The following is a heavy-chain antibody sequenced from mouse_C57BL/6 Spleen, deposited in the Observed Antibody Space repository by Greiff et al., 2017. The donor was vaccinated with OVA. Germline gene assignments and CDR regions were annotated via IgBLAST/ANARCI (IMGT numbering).Heavy chain of an antibody. V-gene: IGHV1-62-2*01. CDR2: FYPGSGSI. Sequence: VKVVESGAELVKPGASVKLSCKASGYTFTEYTIHWVKQRSGQGLEWIGWFYPGSGSIKYNEKFKDKATLTADKSSSTVYMELSRLTSEDSAVYFCARHEVRGNWFAYWGQGTLVTVSA. CDR1: GYTFTEYT. J-gene: IGHJ3*01. D-gene: IGHD2-1*01. CDR3: ARHEVRGNWFAY.